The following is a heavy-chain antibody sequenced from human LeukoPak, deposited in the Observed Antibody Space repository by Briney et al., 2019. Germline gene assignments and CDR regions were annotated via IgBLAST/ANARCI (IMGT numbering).Heavy chain of an antibody. CDR2: INHSGST. J-gene: IGHJ4*02. Sequence: SETLSLTCAVYGGSFSGFYWSWIRQPPGKGLEWIGDINHSGSTNYNPSLKSRVTISVDTSKNQFSLKLSSVTAADTAVYYCXRHPXYFFDYWGQGTLVTVS. V-gene: IGHV4-34*01. CDR1: GGSFSGFY. CDR3: XRHPXYFFDY.